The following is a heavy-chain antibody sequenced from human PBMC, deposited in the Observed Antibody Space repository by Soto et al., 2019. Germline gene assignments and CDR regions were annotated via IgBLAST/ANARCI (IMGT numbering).Heavy chain of an antibody. CDR3: ARGPLEGDDFWSNYYYYGMDV. Sequence: GASVKVSCKASGYTFTGYYMHWVRQAPGQGLEWMGWINPNSGGTNYAQKFQGRVTMTRDTSISTAYMELSRLRSDDTAVYYCARGPLEGDDFWSNYYYYGMDVWGQGTTVTVSS. J-gene: IGHJ6*02. D-gene: IGHD3-3*01. V-gene: IGHV1-2*02. CDR1: GYTFTGYY. CDR2: INPNSGGT.